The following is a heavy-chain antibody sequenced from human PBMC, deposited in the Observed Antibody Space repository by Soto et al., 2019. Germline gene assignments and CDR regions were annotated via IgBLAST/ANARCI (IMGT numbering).Heavy chain of an antibody. Sequence: GGALRLSCAASGFTFSSYGMSWVRQAPGKGLEWVSSISGSGGGTYYADSVKGRFTISRDNSKNTLYLQMNTLRAEDTALYYCAKIIDAGGIDHWGQGTPVTVSS. CDR3: AKIIDAGGIDH. D-gene: IGHD6-13*01. J-gene: IGHJ4*02. CDR1: GFTFSSYG. V-gene: IGHV3-23*01. CDR2: ISGSGGGT.